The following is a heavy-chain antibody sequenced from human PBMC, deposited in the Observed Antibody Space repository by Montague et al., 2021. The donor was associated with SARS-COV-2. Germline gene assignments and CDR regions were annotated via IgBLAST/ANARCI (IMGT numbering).Heavy chain of an antibody. V-gene: IGHV4-34*01. CDR1: GGSFSGYY. CDR2: INHSGST. Sequence: SETLSLTCAVYGGSFSGYYWSWIRQPPGKGLEWIGEINHSGSTNXNPSLKSRVTISVDTSKNQFSLKLSSVTAADTAVYYCARGEEVTAMVTGFGYYYYYMDVWGKGTTVTVSS. CDR3: ARGEEVTAMVTGFGYYYYYMDV. D-gene: IGHD5-18*01. J-gene: IGHJ6*03.